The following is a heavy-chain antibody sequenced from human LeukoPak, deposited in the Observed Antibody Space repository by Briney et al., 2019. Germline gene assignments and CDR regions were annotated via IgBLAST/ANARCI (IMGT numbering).Heavy chain of an antibody. J-gene: IGHJ4*02. CDR2: INPNGGGT. Sequence: ASVKVSCKASGGTFSSYAISWVRQAPGQGLEWMGVINPNGGGTTYSQKFQGRVTMTRDTSTSTVYMDLSSLRSEDTAMYYCTRVRASSLYYFDYWGQGTLVTVSS. CDR3: TRVRASSLYYFDY. V-gene: IGHV1-46*01. D-gene: IGHD6-13*01. CDR1: GGTFSSYA.